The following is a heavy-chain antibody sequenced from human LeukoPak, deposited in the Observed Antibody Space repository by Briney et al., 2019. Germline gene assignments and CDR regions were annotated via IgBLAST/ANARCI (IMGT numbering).Heavy chain of an antibody. V-gene: IGHV4-61*02. CDR1: GGSIITNDYW. CDR2: IYTSGST. Sequence: PSETLSLTCVVSGGSIITNDYWWGWIRQPPGKGLEWIGRIYTSGSTNYNPSLKSRVTISVDTSKNQFSLKLSSVTAADTAVYYCARGSRESSYYYYYYMDVWGKGTTVTISS. CDR3: ARGSRESSYYYYYYMDV. J-gene: IGHJ6*03.